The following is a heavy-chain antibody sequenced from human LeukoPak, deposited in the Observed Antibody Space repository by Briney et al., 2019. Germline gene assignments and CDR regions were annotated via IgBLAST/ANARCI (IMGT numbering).Heavy chain of an antibody. CDR2: ISGSGGST. V-gene: IGHV3-23*01. D-gene: IGHD3-22*01. J-gene: IGHJ4*02. CDR1: GFTFSSYA. CDR3: AKNLEYYYDSSGYSFDY. Sequence: GGSLRLSCAVSGFTFSSYAMSWARQAPGKGLEWVSAISGSGGSTYYADSVKGRFTISRDNSKNTLYLQMNSLRAEDTAVYYCAKNLEYYYDSSGYSFDYWGQGTLVTVSS.